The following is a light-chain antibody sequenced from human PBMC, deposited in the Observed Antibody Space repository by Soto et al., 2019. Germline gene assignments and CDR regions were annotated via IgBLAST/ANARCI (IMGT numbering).Light chain of an antibody. CDR1: SSDVGSYNL. CDR2: EGN. CDR3: CAYAGSNTLV. V-gene: IGLV2-23*01. J-gene: IGLJ2*01. Sequence: DVTKALSSYVAPGQAISIAFTGTSSDVGSYNLVSGYQQHPGKAPKLMIYEGNKRPSGVSNRFSASKSGNTASLTISGLQAEDEADYYCCAYAGSNTLVFGGGTKVTVL.